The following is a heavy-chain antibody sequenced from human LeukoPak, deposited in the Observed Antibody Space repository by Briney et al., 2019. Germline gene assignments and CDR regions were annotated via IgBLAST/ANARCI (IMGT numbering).Heavy chain of an antibody. V-gene: IGHV4-34*01. CDR1: GGSFSGYY. J-gene: IGHJ6*03. CDR3: ARGRPSLGDYVDYYYYMDV. CDR2: INHSGST. Sequence: SETLSLTCAVYGGSFSGYYWSWIRLPPGKGLEWIGEINHSGSTNYNPSLKSRVTISVDTSKNQFSLKLSSVTAADTAVYYCARGRPSLGDYVDYYYYMDVWGKGTTVTVSS. D-gene: IGHD4-17*01.